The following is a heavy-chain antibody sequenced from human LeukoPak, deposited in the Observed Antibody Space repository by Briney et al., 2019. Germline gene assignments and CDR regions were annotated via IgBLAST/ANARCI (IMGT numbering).Heavy chain of an antibody. CDR1: GFTFSSYG. CDR2: ISSSGRTV. Sequence: QAGGSLRLSCAASGFTFSSYGMSWVRQAPGKGLEWISYISSSGRTVDQADSVKGRITISRDNAKNSVYLQMNSLRADDTAVYYCARGGGYDSFDYWGQGTQVTVSS. V-gene: IGHV3-48*04. D-gene: IGHD5-12*01. J-gene: IGHJ4*02. CDR3: ARGGGYDSFDY.